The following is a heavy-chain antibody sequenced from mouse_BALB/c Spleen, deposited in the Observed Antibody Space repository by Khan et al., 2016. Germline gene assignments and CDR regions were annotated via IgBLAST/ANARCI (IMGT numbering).Heavy chain of an antibody. D-gene: IGHD1-1*01. CDR1: AFNIKDTF. J-gene: IGHJ2*01. V-gene: IGHV14-3*02. CDR2: IDPANGNT. Sequence: EVQLQESGAELVKPGASVKLSCTASAFNIKDTFMHWVKQRPEQGLEWIGRIDPANGNTKYDPKFQGRATITADTSSNTAYLQLSSLTSEDTAVYYCARRGPIYYYGSSYGYWGQSTTLTVSS. CDR3: ARRGPIYYYGSSYGY.